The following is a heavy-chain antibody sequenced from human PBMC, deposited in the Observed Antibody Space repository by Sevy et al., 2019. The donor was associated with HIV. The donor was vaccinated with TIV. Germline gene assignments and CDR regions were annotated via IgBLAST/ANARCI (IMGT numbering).Heavy chain of an antibody. J-gene: IGHJ6*02. CDR3: ARSLAALPGYYYGMDV. CDR1: GFTFRSYG. CDR2: ISYDGCAK. D-gene: IGHD6-6*01. V-gene: IGHV3-30*03. Sequence: GGSLRLSCAASGFTFRSYGLNWVRQAPGKGLEWVALISYDGCAKYYEDSVKGRFSISRDNSRNTLYLQMNSLKIEDTAMYYCARSLAALPGYYYGMDVWGQGTTVTVSS.